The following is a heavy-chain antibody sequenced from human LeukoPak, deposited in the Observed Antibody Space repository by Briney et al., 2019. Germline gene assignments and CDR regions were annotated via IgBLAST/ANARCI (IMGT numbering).Heavy chain of an antibody. D-gene: IGHD3-10*01. Sequence: SVKVSCKASGYTFTSYGISWVRQAPGQGLEWMGGIIPIFGTANYAQKFQGRVTITADESTSTAYMELSSLRSEDTAVYYCARNRGGIDYYYYMDVWGKGTTVTVSS. V-gene: IGHV1-69*13. J-gene: IGHJ6*03. CDR3: ARNRGGIDYYYYMDV. CDR2: IIPIFGTA. CDR1: GYTFTSYG.